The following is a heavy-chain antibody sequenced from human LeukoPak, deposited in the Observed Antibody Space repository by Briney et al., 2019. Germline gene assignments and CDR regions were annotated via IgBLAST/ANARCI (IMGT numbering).Heavy chain of an antibody. CDR1: GFNISDFW. CDR3: RESRPGGAMGLYHNFDY. J-gene: IGHJ4*02. Sequence: GGSLRLSCAASGFNISDFWMTWVRQAPGKGLEWVANIKEDGTEKHLVDSVKGRFTISRDNTKNLLYLQMNSLRGDDTATYCVRESRPGGAMGLYHNFDYWGQGTLVAVSS. D-gene: IGHD2-21*01. V-gene: IGHV3-7*01. CDR2: IKEDGTEK.